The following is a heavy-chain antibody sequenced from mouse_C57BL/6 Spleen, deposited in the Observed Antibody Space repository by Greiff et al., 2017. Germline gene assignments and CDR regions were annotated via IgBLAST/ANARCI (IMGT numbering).Heavy chain of an antibody. V-gene: IGHV8-5*01. Sequence: QVTLKVSGPGILQPSQTLSLTCSFSGFSLSASNMGIGWIRQPPGKGLEWLAHIWWNDDKYYNPSLKSRLTTAQDTSNNQVFLKITSVDTADTATCYCAQIGGLLLGFAYWGQGTVVTVSA. CDR2: IWWNDDK. J-gene: IGHJ3*01. D-gene: IGHD1-1*01. CDR1: GFSLSASNMG. CDR3: AQIGGLLLGFAY.